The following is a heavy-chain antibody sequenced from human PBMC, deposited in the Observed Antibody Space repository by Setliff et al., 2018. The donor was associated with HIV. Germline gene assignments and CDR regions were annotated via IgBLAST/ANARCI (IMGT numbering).Heavy chain of an antibody. V-gene: IGHV4-34*01. CDR2: IDHSGNI. CDR1: GGSFNDYY. J-gene: IGHJ4*02. Sequence: ETLSLTCAVYGGSFNDYYWTWTRQPPGKGLEWIGEIDHSGNIKYHASLKSRVTISKDTSKNQISLKLRSVTAADTAVYYCARGLNYYGSGSYLPLGYWGQGTLVTVS. CDR3: ARGLNYYGSGSYLPLGY. D-gene: IGHD3-10*01.